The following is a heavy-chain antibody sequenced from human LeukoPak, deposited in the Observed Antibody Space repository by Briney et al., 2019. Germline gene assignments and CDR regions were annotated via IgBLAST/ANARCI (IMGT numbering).Heavy chain of an antibody. CDR2: TYYRSKWYN. CDR1: GDSVSSNSAV. V-gene: IGHV6-1*01. Sequence: SQTLSLTCAISGDSVSSNSAVWNWIRQSPSRGLEWLGRTYYRSKWYNDYAVSVKSRITINPDTSKNQFSLKLSSVTAADTAVYYCARDRTTAKPYYMDVWGKGTTVTVSS. CDR3: ARDRTTAKPYYMDV. D-gene: IGHD4-17*01. J-gene: IGHJ6*03.